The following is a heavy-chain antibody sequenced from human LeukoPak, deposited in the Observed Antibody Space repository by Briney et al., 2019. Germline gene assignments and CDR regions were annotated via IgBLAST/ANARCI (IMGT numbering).Heavy chain of an antibody. V-gene: IGHV4-61*02. CDR3: AREMVVPAAAGWFDP. CDR2: IYTSGST. D-gene: IGHD2-2*01. CDR1: GGSISSGSYY. J-gene: IGHJ5*02. Sequence: SETLSLTCTVSGGSISSGSYYWSWIRQPAGKGLEWIGRIYTSGSTNYNPSLKSRVTISVDTSKNQFALKLSSVTAADTAVYYCAREMVVPAAAGWFDPWGQGTLVTVSS.